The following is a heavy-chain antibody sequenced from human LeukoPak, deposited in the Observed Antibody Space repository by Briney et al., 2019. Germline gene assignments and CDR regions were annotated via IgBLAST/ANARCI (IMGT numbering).Heavy chain of an antibody. CDR1: GGSISSGDYY. Sequence: SETLSLTCTVSGGSISSGDYYWSWIRQPPGKGLEWIGYIYYSGSTYYNPSLKSRVTISVDTSKNQFSLKLSSVTAADTAVYYCATTTKDYDFWSGYLPYYFDYWGQGTLVTVSS. J-gene: IGHJ4*02. D-gene: IGHD3-3*01. CDR2: IYYSGST. V-gene: IGHV4-30-4*01. CDR3: ATTTKDYDFWSGYLPYYFDY.